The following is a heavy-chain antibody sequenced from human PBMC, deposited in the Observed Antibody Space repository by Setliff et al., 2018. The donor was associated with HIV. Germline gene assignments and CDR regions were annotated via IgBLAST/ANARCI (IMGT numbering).Heavy chain of an antibody. CDR1: GFTFSNAW. V-gene: IGHV3-15*07. CDR3: TTGKQWLPLPDI. Sequence: PAGSLRLSCAASGFTFSNAWMNWVRQAPGKGLEWVGRIKSKTDGGTTDYAAPVKGRFTISRDDSKNTLYLQTNSLKTEDTAVYYCTTGKQWLPLPDIWGQGTMVTVSS. CDR2: IKSKTDGGTT. J-gene: IGHJ3*02. D-gene: IGHD6-19*01.